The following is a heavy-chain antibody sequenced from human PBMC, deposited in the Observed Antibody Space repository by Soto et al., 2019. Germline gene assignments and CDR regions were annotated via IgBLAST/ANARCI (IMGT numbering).Heavy chain of an antibody. V-gene: IGHV1-3*01. D-gene: IGHD4-4*01. CDR2: INAGNGNT. Sequence: QVQLVQSGAEVKKPGASVKVSCKASGYTFTSYAMHWVRQAPGQRLEWMGWINAGNGNTKYSQKFQGRVTITRDTSASTADLELSSMRSEVTAVYYCASSYSNYALIDYYYYGMDVWGQGTTVTVSS. J-gene: IGHJ6*02. CDR1: GYTFTSYA. CDR3: ASSYSNYALIDYYYYGMDV.